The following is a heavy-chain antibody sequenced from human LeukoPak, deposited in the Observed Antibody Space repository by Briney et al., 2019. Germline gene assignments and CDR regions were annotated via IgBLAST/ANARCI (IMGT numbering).Heavy chain of an antibody. CDR3: ARSRVVVAATYYFDY. J-gene: IGHJ4*02. D-gene: IGHD2-15*01. Sequence: SETLSLTCAVYGGSFSGYYWSWIRQPPGKGLEWIGEINHSGSTNYNPSLKSRVTISVDTSKNQFSLKLSSVTAADTAVYYCARSRVVVAATYYFDYWGQGTLVTVSS. V-gene: IGHV4-34*01. CDR2: INHSGST. CDR1: GGSFSGYY.